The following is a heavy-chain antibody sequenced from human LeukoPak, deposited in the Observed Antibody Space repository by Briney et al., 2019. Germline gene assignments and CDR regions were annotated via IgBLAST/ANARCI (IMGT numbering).Heavy chain of an antibody. D-gene: IGHD3-16*01. J-gene: IGHJ3*02. V-gene: IGHV3-21*01. CDR2: ITGGGTFT. CDR3: VTGDNPDYTWENHRLDAFDI. Sequence: GGSVRLSCEASGFSFSQHSMGWVRLAPGKGLEWVSSITGGGTFTFYADSVKGRFTVSRDNATNLLFLQLHSLRAVDTAIYYCVTGDNPDYTWENHRLDAFDIWGQGTMVTVSS. CDR1: GFSFSQHS.